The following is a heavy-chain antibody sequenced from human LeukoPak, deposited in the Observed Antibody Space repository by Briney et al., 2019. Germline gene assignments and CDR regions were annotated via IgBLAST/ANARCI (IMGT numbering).Heavy chain of an antibody. CDR1: GFTFSSYA. J-gene: IGHJ5*02. V-gene: IGHV3-30*04. CDR3: AKDRVSPGFNWFDP. Sequence: PGRSLRLSCAASGFTFSSYAMHWVRQAPGKGLEWVAVISYDGSNKYYADSVKGRFTISRDNSKSTVYLQMNSLRTEDTAVYYCAKDRVSPGFNWFDPWGQGTLVTVSS. CDR2: ISYDGSNK. D-gene: IGHD2-15*01.